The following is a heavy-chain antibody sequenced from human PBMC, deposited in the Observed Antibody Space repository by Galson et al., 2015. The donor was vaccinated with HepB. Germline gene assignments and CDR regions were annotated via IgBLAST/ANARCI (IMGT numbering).Heavy chain of an antibody. CDR1: GYTFTSYD. D-gene: IGHD6-13*01. CDR2: MNPNSGNT. J-gene: IGHJ4*02. CDR3: AGGGGGIAAAEGIGYYFDY. Sequence: SVKVSCKASGYTFTSYDINWVRQATGQGLEWMGWMNPNSGNTGYVQKFQGRVTMTRNTSTSTAYMELSSLRSEDTAVYYCAGGGGGIAAAEGIGYYFDYWGQGTLVTVSS. V-gene: IGHV1-8*01.